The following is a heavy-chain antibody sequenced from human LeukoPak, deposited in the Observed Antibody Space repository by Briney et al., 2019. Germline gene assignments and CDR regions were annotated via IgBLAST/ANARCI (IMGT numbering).Heavy chain of an antibody. D-gene: IGHD2-2*01. J-gene: IGHJ6*02. CDR2: INPNSGNT. V-gene: IGHV1-8*01. CDR1: GYTFTSYD. Sequence: GASVKVSCKASGYTFTSYDINWVRQATGQGLEWMGWINPNSGNTDYAQKFQGRVTMTRNTSITTAYMELSSLRSEDTAVYYCARDIVVVPAAIEANQKYYYYYGMDVWGQGTTVTVSS. CDR3: ARDIVVVPAAIEANQKYYYYYGMDV.